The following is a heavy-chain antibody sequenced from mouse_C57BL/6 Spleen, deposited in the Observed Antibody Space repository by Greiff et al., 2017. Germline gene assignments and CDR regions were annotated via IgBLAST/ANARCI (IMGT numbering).Heavy chain of an antibody. CDR2: IHPNSGST. CDR1: GYTFTSYW. Sequence: VQLQQSGAELVKPGASVKLSCKASGYTFTSYWMHWVKQRPGQGLEWIGMIHPNSGSTNYNEKFKSKATLTVDKSSSTAYMQLSSLTSEDSAVYYCARWTAGTYYFDYWGKGTTLTVSS. CDR3: ARWTAGTYYFDY. D-gene: IGHD4-1*01. V-gene: IGHV1-64*01. J-gene: IGHJ2*01.